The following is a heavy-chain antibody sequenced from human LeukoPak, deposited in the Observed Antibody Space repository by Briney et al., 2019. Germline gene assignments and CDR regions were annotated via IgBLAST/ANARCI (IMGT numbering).Heavy chain of an antibody. CDR1: GFTFSDYN. J-gene: IGHJ4*02. D-gene: IGHD2/OR15-2a*01. CDR3: ARHRNFFDY. V-gene: IGHV4-59*01. Sequence: CAASGFTFSDYNRSWIRNPPGKGLEWIGYIYYSGNTNYNPSLKSRVTISVDTSRNRFSLKLSSVTAADTAVYYCARHRNFFDYWGQGILVTVSS. CDR2: IYYSGNT.